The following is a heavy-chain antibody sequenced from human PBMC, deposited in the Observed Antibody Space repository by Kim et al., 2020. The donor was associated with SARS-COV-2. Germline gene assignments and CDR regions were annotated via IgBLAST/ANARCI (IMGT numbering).Heavy chain of an antibody. J-gene: IGHJ6*02. Sequence: GGSLRLSCAASGFTFSSYGMHWVRQAPGKGLEWVAVIWYDGSNKYYADSVKGRFTISRDNSKNTLYLQMNSLRAEDTAVYYCARDLISSSVPGYYYYYYGMDVWGQGTTVTVSS. CDR2: IWYDGSNK. CDR3: ARDLISSSVPGYYYYYYGMDV. CDR1: GFTFSSYG. D-gene: IGHD6-13*01. V-gene: IGHV3-33*01.